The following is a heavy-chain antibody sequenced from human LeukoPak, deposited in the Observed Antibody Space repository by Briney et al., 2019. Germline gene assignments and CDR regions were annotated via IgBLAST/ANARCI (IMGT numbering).Heavy chain of an antibody. D-gene: IGHD4-17*01. Sequence: WVRQAPGKGLEXXAVISYDGSNKYYADSVKGRFTISRDNSKNTLYLQMNSLRAEDTAVYYCAKDQDYGEEDYGMDVWGQGTTVTVSS. CDR2: ISYDGSNK. CDR3: AKDQDYGEEDYGMDV. V-gene: IGHV3-30*18. J-gene: IGHJ6*02.